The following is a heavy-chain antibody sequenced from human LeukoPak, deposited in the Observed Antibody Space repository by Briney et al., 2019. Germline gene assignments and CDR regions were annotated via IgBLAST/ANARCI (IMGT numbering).Heavy chain of an antibody. J-gene: IGHJ4*02. CDR1: GFTFSSYS. CDR3: ARGADYGDFVYFDY. CDR2: ISSSSSYI. Sequence: PGGSLRLSCAASGFTFSSYSMNWVRQAPGKGLEWVSSISSSSSYIYYADSVKGRFTISRDNAKNSLYLQMNSLRAEDTAVYYCARGADYGDFVYFDYWGQGTLVTVSS. V-gene: IGHV3-21*01. D-gene: IGHD4-17*01.